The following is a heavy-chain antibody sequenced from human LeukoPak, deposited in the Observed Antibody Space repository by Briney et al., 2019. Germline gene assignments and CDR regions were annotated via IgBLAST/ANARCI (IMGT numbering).Heavy chain of an antibody. V-gene: IGHV3-74*01. D-gene: IGHD1-26*01. Sequence: GGSLRLSCAASGFTFSSYWMHWVRQAPGTGLVWVSRINSDGSSTSYADSVKGRLTISRDNAKNTLYLQMNSLRAEDTAVYYCARGEAGRDFDYWGQGTLVAVSS. CDR3: ARGEAGRDFDY. CDR2: INSDGSST. CDR1: GFTFSSYW. J-gene: IGHJ4*02.